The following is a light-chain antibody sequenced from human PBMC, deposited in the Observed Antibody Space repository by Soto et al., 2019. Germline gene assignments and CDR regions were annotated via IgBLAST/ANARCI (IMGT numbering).Light chain of an antibody. CDR2: AAS. V-gene: IGKV1-39*01. Sequence: DFQMTQSPSSLSASVGDRVTITCRASQSIGIYVNWYQKKPGMAPNVLIYAASTLQSGVPSRFSGSGSGTDFTLTINSLQPXXFATYYCQQSYSSALTFGGGTKVEIK. CDR1: QSIGIY. CDR3: QQSYSSALT. J-gene: IGKJ4*01.